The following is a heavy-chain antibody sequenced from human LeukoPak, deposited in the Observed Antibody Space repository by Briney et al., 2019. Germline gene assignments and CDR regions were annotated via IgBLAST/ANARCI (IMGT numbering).Heavy chain of an antibody. CDR1: GFIFSSYA. V-gene: IGHV3-23*01. J-gene: IGHJ4*02. CDR2: SGSGGST. D-gene: IGHD4-17*01. CDR3: AVTTLTTGFDS. Sequence: GGSLRLSCAASGFIFSSYAMTWVRQAPGKGLEWVSASGSGGSTYYADSVKGRFTVSRDNAKNSLYLQMNSLRAEDTAMYYCAVTTLTTGFDSWGQGTLVTVSS.